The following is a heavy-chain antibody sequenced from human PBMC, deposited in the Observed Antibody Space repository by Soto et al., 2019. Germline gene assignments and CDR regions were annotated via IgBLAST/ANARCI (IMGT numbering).Heavy chain of an antibody. Sequence: PSETLSLTCAVSGCSISSSNWWSWVRQPPGKGLEWIGEIYHSGSTNYNPSLKSRVTISVDKSKNQFSLKLSSVTAADTAVYYCARDHYDSSGYYRAGYYYGMDVWGQGTTVTVSS. CDR2: IYHSGST. CDR1: GCSISSSNW. D-gene: IGHD3-22*01. J-gene: IGHJ6*02. CDR3: ARDHYDSSGYYRAGYYYGMDV. V-gene: IGHV4-4*02.